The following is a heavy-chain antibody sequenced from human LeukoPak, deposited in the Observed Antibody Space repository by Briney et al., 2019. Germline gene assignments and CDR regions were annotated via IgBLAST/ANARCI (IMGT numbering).Heavy chain of an antibody. Sequence: PGGSLRLSCAASGFTFSSYWMSWVRQAPGKGLEWVANIKQDGSEKQYVDSVKGRFAISRDNAENSLYMQMRSLKAEDTAVYYCGRFTRSGDSVYWGQGTLVTVSS. V-gene: IGHV3-7*04. D-gene: IGHD7-27*01. CDR3: GRFTRSGDSVY. CDR2: IKQDGSEK. J-gene: IGHJ4*02. CDR1: GFTFSSYW.